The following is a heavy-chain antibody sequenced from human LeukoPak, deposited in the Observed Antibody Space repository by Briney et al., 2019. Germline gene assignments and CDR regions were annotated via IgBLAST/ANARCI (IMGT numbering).Heavy chain of an antibody. J-gene: IGHJ4*02. D-gene: IGHD2-8*01. Sequence: ASVKVSCKASGYTFIDYYMHWVRQAPGQGLEWMGWINPNNGGTKYAQKFQGRVTMTRDTSISTAYMELSRLSSDDTAVYYCARARPQKWWAQVGYYFDYWGQGTLVTVSS. V-gene: IGHV1-2*02. CDR2: INPNNGGT. CDR1: GYTFIDYY. CDR3: ARARPQKWWAQVGYYFDY.